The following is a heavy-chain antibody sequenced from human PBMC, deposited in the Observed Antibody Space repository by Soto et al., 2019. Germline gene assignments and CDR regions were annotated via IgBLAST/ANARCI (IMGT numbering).Heavy chain of an antibody. Sequence: VQLVESGGGLVQRGGSLRLSCAASGLTFSSYSMNWVRQAPGKGLEWVSYISSSSSTIYYADSVKGRFTISRDNAKNSLYLQMNSLRADDTAVYYCAFGEESPYYYYGMDVWGQGTTVTVSS. D-gene: IGHD3-10*01. CDR3: AFGEESPYYYYGMDV. CDR2: ISSSSSTI. CDR1: GLTFSSYS. J-gene: IGHJ6*02. V-gene: IGHV3-48*01.